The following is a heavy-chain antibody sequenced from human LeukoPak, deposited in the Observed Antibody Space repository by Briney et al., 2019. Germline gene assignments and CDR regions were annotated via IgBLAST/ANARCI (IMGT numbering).Heavy chain of an antibody. J-gene: IGHJ4*02. CDR3: ARDGGLHTNFDY. CDR1: GFSFSSYR. Sequence: GGSLRLSCAASGFSFSSYRMDWVRQAPGKGLEWVANTKPDGSAEYYADSVRGRFTASRDNANNLLYLQMNRLRAEDTAVYYCARDGGLHTNFDYWGQGTLLTVSS. CDR2: TKPDGSAE. V-gene: IGHV3-7*01. D-gene: IGHD2-15*01.